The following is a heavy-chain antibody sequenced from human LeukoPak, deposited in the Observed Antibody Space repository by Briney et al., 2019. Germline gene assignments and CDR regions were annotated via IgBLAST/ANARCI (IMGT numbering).Heavy chain of an antibody. D-gene: IGHD6-19*01. Sequence: SGTLSLTCAVSGGSISSSNWWSWVRQPPGKGLEWIGEIYHSGSTNYNPSLKSRVTISVDTSKNQFSLKLSSVTAADTAVYYCARRATAVAGTWWFDPWGQGTLVTVSS. CDR2: IYHSGST. J-gene: IGHJ5*02. CDR3: ARRATAVAGTWWFDP. V-gene: IGHV4-4*02. CDR1: GGSISSSNW.